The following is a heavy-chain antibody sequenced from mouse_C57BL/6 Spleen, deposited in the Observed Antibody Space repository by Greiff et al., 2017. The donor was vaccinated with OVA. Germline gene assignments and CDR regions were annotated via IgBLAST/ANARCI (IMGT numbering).Heavy chain of an antibody. V-gene: IGHV5-16*01. CDR3: ARGWGSNSFAY. D-gene: IGHD2-5*01. CDR2: INYDGSST. Sequence: EVMLVESEGGLVQPGSSMKLSCTASGFTFSDYYMAWVRQVPEKGLEWVANINYDGSSTYYLDSLKSRFIISRDNAKNILYLQMSSLKSEDTATYYCARGWGSNSFAYWGQGTLVTVSA. J-gene: IGHJ3*01. CDR1: GFTFSDYY.